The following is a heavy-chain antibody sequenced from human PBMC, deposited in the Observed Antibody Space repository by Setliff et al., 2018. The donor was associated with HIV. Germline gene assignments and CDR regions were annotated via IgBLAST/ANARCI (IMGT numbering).Heavy chain of an antibody. Sequence: SETLSLTCSVSGYSLSSASYWGRIRQSPEKGLEWIGSISLSGSTYYNPSLQSRVTISIDMSKNHFSLNLKSVTAADTAIYYCARGLTAPAAAGSWGQGMLVTVS. D-gene: IGHD6-13*01. J-gene: IGHJ5*02. V-gene: IGHV4-38-2*02. CDR1: GYSLSSASY. CDR3: ARGLTAPAAAGS. CDR2: ISLSGST.